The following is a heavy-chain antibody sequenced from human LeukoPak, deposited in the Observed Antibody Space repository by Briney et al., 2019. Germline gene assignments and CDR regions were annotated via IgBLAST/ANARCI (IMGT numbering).Heavy chain of an antibody. CDR3: VRDYCSTTICYKGVFSDYYYYMDV. D-gene: IGHD2-2*02. CDR2: IYSSGST. CDR1: DDSISNYY. V-gene: IGHV4-4*07. Sequence: SETLSLTCTVSDDSISNYYWSWIRQPAGKGLEWIGRIYSSGSTYYSPSLSSRLSMSLDRPKNQISLRLSSVTAADTAIYYCVRDYCSTTICYKGVFSDYYYYMDVWGKGPRSPSP. J-gene: IGHJ6*03.